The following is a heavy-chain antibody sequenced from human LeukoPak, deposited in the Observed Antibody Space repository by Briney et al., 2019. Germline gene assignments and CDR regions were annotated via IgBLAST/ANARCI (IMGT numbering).Heavy chain of an antibody. CDR3: ARDGRDRPYAFDI. J-gene: IGHJ3*02. CDR2: IYHSGST. D-gene: IGHD1-26*01. CDR1: GYSISSGYY. Sequence: PPETLPLTCTVSGYSISSGYYWGWIRQPPGKGLEWIGSIYHSGSTYYNPSLKSRVTISVDTSKNQFSLKLSSVTAADTAVYYCARDGRDRPYAFDIWGQGTMVTVSS. V-gene: IGHV4-38-2*02.